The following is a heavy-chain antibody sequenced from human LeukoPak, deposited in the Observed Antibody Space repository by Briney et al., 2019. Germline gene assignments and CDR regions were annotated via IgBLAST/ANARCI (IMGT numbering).Heavy chain of an antibody. V-gene: IGHV1-2*02. D-gene: IGHD6-13*01. CDR3: VRGSLMAATGTGLSS. CDR2: INPNSGDT. CDR1: GYTFTGFY. J-gene: IGHJ5*02. Sequence: ASVKVSCKASGYTFTGFYMHWVRQAPGQGLEWMGWINPNSGDTNYAQNFQGRVTMTRDTSISTAYVELSRLTSDDTAVYYCVRGSLMAATGTGLSSWGQGTLVTVSS.